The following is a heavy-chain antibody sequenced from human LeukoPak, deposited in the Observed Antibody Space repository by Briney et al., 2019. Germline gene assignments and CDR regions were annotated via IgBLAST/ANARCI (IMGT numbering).Heavy chain of an antibody. V-gene: IGHV3-74*03. CDR3: ARTVYYDTDDAYYRNFDS. Sequence: GGSLRLSCAASGFAFSKYWMHCVRQAPGKGLVWVSRIKSDGSTTTYADSVKGRFSISRDNARSILYLQMNSLRAEDTAVYYCARTVYYDTDDAYYRNFDSWGQGTLLTVSS. CDR1: GFAFSKYW. J-gene: IGHJ4*02. D-gene: IGHD3-22*01. CDR2: IKSDGSTT.